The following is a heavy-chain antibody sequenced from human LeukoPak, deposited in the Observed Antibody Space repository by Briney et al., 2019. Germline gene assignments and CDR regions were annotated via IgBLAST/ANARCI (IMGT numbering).Heavy chain of an antibody. CDR1: GFSISTYA. V-gene: IGHV3-23*01. D-gene: IGHD1-14*01. Sequence: GGSLRLSCAASGFSISTYAMSWVRQAPGKGLEWVSAISGSGGSTYYADSVKGRFTISRDNSKNTLYLQMSSLRAEDTAVYYCAKWATGGSNWFDPWGQGTLVTVSS. J-gene: IGHJ5*02. CDR2: ISGSGGST. CDR3: AKWATGGSNWFDP.